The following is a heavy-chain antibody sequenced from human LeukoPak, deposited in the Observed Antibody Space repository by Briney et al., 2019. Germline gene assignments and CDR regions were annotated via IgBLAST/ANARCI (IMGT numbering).Heavy chain of an antibody. CDR1: GITFSDYA. CDR3: AKNREWGREADYGDYGVDY. Sequence: GGSLRLSCAASGITFSDYAMNWVRQAPGKGLEWVAVISYDGSNKYYADSVKGRFTISRDNSKNTLYLQMNSLRAEDTAVYYCAKNREWGREADYGDYGVDYWGQGTLVTVSS. V-gene: IGHV3-30*18. CDR2: ISYDGSNK. J-gene: IGHJ4*02. D-gene: IGHD4-17*01.